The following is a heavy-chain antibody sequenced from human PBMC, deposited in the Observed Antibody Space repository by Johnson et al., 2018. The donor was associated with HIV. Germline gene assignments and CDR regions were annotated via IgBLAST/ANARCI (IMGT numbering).Heavy chain of an antibody. V-gene: IGHV3-53*01. CDR2: IYSGGST. Sequence: VQLVESGGGLIQPGGSLRLSCAASGFTVSSNYMSWVRQAPGKGLEWVSVIYSGGSTYYADSVKGRFTISRDNSRNALYLQMNSLRAEDTAVYYCARLGLTDAFDIWGQGTMVTVSP. CDR1: GFTVSSNY. J-gene: IGHJ3*02. D-gene: IGHD2-8*01. CDR3: ARLGLTDAFDI.